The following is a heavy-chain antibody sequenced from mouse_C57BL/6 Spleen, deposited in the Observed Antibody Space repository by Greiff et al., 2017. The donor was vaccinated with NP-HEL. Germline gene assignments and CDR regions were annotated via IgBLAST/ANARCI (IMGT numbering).Heavy chain of an antibody. V-gene: IGHV2-2*01. Sequence: VMLVESGPGLVQPSQSLSITCTVSGFSLTSYGVHWVRQSPGKGLEWLGVIWSGGSTDYNAAFISRLSISKDNSKSQVFFKMNSLQADDTAIYYCARNVPWRYYAMVYWGQGTSVTVSS. CDR1: GFSLTSYG. J-gene: IGHJ4*01. CDR2: IWSGGST. CDR3: ARNVPWRYYAMVY.